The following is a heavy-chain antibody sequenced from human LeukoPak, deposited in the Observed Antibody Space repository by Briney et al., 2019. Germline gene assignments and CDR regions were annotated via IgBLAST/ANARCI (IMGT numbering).Heavy chain of an antibody. Sequence: GGSLRLSCAASGFNVSSNDMSWVRQAPGKGLEWVSVIYSGGSTYYADSVKGRFTISRDNSRNTLYLQMNSLRAEDTAVYYGETSIRYCSGGSCIDYWGQGTLVTVPS. V-gene: IGHV3-53*01. CDR3: ETSIRYCSGGSCIDY. J-gene: IGHJ4*02. CDR1: GFNVSSND. D-gene: IGHD2-15*01. CDR2: IYSGGST.